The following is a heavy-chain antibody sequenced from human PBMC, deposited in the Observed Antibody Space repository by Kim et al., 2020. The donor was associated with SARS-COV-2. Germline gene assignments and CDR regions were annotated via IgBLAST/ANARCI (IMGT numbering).Heavy chain of an antibody. CDR3: ARQSYYDSNDDAFDI. Sequence: PSFQGQVTISADTSISTAYLQGSSLKASDTAMYYCARQSYYDSNDDAFDIWGQGTMVTVSS. D-gene: IGHD3-22*01. V-gene: IGHV5-51*01. J-gene: IGHJ3*02.